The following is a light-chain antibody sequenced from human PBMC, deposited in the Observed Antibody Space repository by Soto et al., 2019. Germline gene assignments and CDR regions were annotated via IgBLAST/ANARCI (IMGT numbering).Light chain of an antibody. CDR3: QHRGT. CDR2: GAS. J-gene: IGKJ2*01. CDR1: QSVSSSY. Sequence: EIVLTQSPGTLSLSPGERATLSCRASQSVSSSYLAWYQQKPGQAPRLLIYGASSRATGIPDRFSGSGSGTDFTLTISRLEPEYFAVYYWQHRGTFGQGTKLEIK. V-gene: IGKV3-20*01.